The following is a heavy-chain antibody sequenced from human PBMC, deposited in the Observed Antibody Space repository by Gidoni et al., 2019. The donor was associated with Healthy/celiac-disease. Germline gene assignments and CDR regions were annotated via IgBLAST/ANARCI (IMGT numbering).Heavy chain of an antibody. V-gene: IGHV3-21*01. CDR2: ISSSSSYI. CDR1: GFTFSSYS. Sequence: EVQLVESGGGLVKPGGSLRLSCAASGFTFSSYSMNWVRQAPGKGLEWVSSISSSSSYIYYADSVKGRFTISRDNAKNSLYLQMNSLRAEDTAVYYCARGIFTITGGMDVWGQGTTVTVSS. D-gene: IGHD5-12*01. CDR3: ARGIFTITGGMDV. J-gene: IGHJ6*02.